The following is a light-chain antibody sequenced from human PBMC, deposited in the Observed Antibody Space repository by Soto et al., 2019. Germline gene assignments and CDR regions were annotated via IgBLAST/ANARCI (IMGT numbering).Light chain of an antibody. CDR1: QTISSNY. CDR2: GAS. Sequence: EIVLTPSPGPLSLSAGERATLSCRASQTISSNYLAWYQQKPGQAPMLLLFGASYRATGIPDRFSGSGSGTDFTLTISSLEPDDFAVYYCQQYGRPPPEFSVGRGTKVDIK. J-gene: IGKJ3*01. V-gene: IGKV3-20*01. CDR3: QQYGRPPPEFS.